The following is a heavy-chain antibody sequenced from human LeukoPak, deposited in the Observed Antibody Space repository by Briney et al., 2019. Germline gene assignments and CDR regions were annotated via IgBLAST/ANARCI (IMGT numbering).Heavy chain of an antibody. CDR3: AKREAVAAMSDFDY. V-gene: IGHV3-30*02. CDR1: GFTFRNYG. D-gene: IGHD6-19*01. CDR2: ILYDGVNK. J-gene: IGHJ4*02. Sequence: GRSLRLSCAASGFTFRNYGMHWVRQAPGKALEWEAFILYDGVNKYYGDSVKGRFTISRDNSKSTVYLEMNSLRPEDTAVYYCAKREAVAAMSDFDYWGQGTLVTVSS.